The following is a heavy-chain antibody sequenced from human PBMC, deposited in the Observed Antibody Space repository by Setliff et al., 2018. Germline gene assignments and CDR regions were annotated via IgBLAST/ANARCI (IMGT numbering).Heavy chain of an antibody. Sequence: SVQVSCKASGGTFSSYAISWVRQAPGQGLEWMGRIIPIFGTANYAQKFQGRVTITADKSTSTAYMELSSLRSEDTAVYYCASLNWNHLYYYMDVWGKGTTVTVSS. CDR2: IIPIFGTA. CDR1: GGTFSSYA. D-gene: IGHD1-1*01. CDR3: ASLNWNHLYYYMDV. V-gene: IGHV1-69*06. J-gene: IGHJ6*03.